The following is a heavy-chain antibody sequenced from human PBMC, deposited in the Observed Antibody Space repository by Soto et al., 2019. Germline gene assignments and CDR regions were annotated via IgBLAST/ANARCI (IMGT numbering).Heavy chain of an antibody. Sequence: GESLKISCKGSGYSFTSYWIGWVRQMPGKGLEWMGIIYPGDSDTRYSPSFQGQVTISADKSISTAYLQWSSLKASDTAMYYCATSWGRPGIAAVFAFDIWGQGTMVTVSS. CDR2: IYPGDSDT. V-gene: IGHV5-51*01. D-gene: IGHD6-13*01. CDR3: ATSWGRPGIAAVFAFDI. J-gene: IGHJ3*02. CDR1: GYSFTSYW.